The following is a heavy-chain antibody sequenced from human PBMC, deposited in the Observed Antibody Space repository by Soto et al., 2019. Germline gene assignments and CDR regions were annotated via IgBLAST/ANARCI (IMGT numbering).Heavy chain of an antibody. CDR2: IWYDGSNK. CDR3: ARDQRRYYDSSGYSFDY. D-gene: IGHD3-22*01. J-gene: IGHJ4*02. V-gene: IGHV3-33*01. Sequence: QPGGSLRLSCAASGFTFSSYGMHWVRQAPGKGLEWVAVIWYDGSNKYYADSVKGRFTISRDNSKNTLYLQMNSLRAEDTAVYYCARDQRRYYDSSGYSFDYWGQGTLVTVSS. CDR1: GFTFSSYG.